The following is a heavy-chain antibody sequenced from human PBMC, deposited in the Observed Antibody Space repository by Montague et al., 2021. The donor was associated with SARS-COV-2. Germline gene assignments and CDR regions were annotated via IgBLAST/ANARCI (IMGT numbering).Heavy chain of an antibody. D-gene: IGHD3-22*01. CDR2: VYYSGST. V-gene: IGHV4-59*01. CDR1: GGSISTYY. J-gene: IGHJ6*02. CDR3: ARDNEHYYSPNYYYRMDV. Sequence: SETLSLTCTVSGGSISTYYWSWIRQPPGKGLKWIGYVYYSGSTNYNPSLKSRVTISVDMSKNQFSLKLSSVTAADTAVYYCARDNEHYYSPNYYYRMDVWGQGTTVTVSS.